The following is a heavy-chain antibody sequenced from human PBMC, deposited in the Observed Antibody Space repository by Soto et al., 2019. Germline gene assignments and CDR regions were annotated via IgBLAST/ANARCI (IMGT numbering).Heavy chain of an antibody. CDR1: GYTFTSYG. V-gene: IGHV1-18*01. Sequence: GASVKVSCKASGYTFTSYGISWVRQAPGQGLEWMGWISAYNGNTNYAQKLQGRVTMTTDTSTSTAYMELRSLRSDDTAVYYCARFDIVVVPAMLDYWGQGTLVTVSS. D-gene: IGHD2-2*01. CDR3: ARFDIVVVPAMLDY. J-gene: IGHJ4*02. CDR2: ISAYNGNT.